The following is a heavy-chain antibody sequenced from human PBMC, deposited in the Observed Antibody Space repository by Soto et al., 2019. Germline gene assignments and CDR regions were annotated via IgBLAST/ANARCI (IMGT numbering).Heavy chain of an antibody. D-gene: IGHD4-17*01. CDR1: GFTVDDYA. CDR2: ISWNTGNL. Sequence: EVQLVESGGVLVQPDRPLRLSCAASGFTVDDYAMHWVLQAPGKGQEWVEGISWNTGNLADADSGNGRFTISRDNAKNSLYLQMNSLRPEDTALYSCAKDKSTGEYSYYRYMDVWGKGNTVTVSS. J-gene: IGHJ6*03. CDR3: AKDKSTGEYSYYRYMDV. V-gene: IGHV3-9*01.